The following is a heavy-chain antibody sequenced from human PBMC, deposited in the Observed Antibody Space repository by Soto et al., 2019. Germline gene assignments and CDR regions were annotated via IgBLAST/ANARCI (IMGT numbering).Heavy chain of an antibody. Sequence: GGSLRLSCAASGFTFSSYSMNWVRQAPGKGLEWVSYISSSSSTIYYADSVKGRFTISRDNAKNSLYLQMNSLRDEDTAVYYCASLPHGGNPFYYYYGMDVWGQGTTVTVS. J-gene: IGHJ6*02. D-gene: IGHD2-15*01. CDR1: GFTFSSYS. CDR3: ASLPHGGNPFYYYYGMDV. V-gene: IGHV3-48*02. CDR2: ISSSSSTI.